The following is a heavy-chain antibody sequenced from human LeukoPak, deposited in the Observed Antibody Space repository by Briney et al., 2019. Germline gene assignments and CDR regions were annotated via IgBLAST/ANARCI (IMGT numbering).Heavy chain of an antibody. J-gene: IGHJ5*02. CDR1: GYTFTSYG. Sequence: GASVKVSCKASGYTFTSYGISWVRQAPGQGLEWMGWISAYNGNTNYAQKLQGRVTVTTDTSTSTAYMELRSLRSDDTAVYYCARTPGVPADIEWFDPWGQGTLVTVSS. V-gene: IGHV1-18*01. CDR2: ISAYNGNT. D-gene: IGHD2-2*01. CDR3: ARTPGVPADIEWFDP.